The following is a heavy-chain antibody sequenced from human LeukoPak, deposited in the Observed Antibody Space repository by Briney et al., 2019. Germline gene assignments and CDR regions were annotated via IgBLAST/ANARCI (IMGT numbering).Heavy chain of an antibody. CDR2: IRYDGSNK. J-gene: IGHJ5*02. V-gene: IGHV3-30*02. CDR3: ARDLGQYYDTSDNWFDP. D-gene: IGHD3-22*01. Sequence: GGSLRLSCAASGFTFSSYGMHWVRQAPGKGLEWVAFIRYDGSNKYYADSVKGRFTISRDNFKNTLYLQVNSLRAEDTAVYYCARDLGQYYDTSDNWFDPWGQGTLVTVSS. CDR1: GFTFSSYG.